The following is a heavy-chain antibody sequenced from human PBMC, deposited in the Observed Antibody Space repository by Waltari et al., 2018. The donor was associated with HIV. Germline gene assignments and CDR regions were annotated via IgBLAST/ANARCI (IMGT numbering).Heavy chain of an antibody. CDR2: IYIGVSK. V-gene: IGHV3-53*01. Sequence: EVQLVASGGGLIEPGGSLRVSCSASGFTLSSNYMSLVRQAPGKGLEGLSVIYIGVSKYYADSVKGRFIISRDNSRNTVSLNMTSLRAEDTAVYYGGRDPRSSGYYGMDVWGQGIKVTVSS. D-gene: IGHD1-26*01. CDR1: GFTLSSNY. CDR3: GRDPRSSGYYGMDV. J-gene: IGHJ6*02.